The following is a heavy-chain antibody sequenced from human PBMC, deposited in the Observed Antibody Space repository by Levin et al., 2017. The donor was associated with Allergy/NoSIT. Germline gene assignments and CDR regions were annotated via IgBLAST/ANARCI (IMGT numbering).Heavy chain of an antibody. Sequence: VASVKVSCKASGYTFTSYGISWVRQAPGQGLEWMGWISAYNGNTNYAQKLQGRVTMTTDTSTSTAYMELRSLRSDDTAVYYCARVVSLWLVDPNWYDPWGQGTLVTVSS. J-gene: IGHJ5*02. V-gene: IGHV1-18*01. D-gene: IGHD6-19*01. CDR1: GYTFTSYG. CDR3: ARVVSLWLVDPNWYDP. CDR2: ISAYNGNT.